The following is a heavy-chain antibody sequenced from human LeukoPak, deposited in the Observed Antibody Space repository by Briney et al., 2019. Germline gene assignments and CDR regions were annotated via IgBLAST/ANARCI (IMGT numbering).Heavy chain of an antibody. CDR1: GGSFSGYY. CDR3: ARQFNDYGGWFDP. D-gene: IGHD4/OR15-4a*01. CDR2: INHSGST. V-gene: IGHV4-34*01. Sequence: SETLSLTCAVYGGSFSGYYWSWIRQPPGKGLEWIGEINHSGSTNYNPSLKSRVTISVDTSKNQFSLKLSSVTAADTAVYYCARQFNDYGGWFDPWGQGTLVTVSS. J-gene: IGHJ5*02.